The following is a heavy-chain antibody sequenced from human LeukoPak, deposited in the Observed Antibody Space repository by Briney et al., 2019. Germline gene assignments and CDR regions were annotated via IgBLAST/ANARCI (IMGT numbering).Heavy chain of an antibody. D-gene: IGHD1-26*01. CDR2: ISSSGDSI. CDR1: GFTFDDYG. CDR3: LRDEVGATTEFDY. J-gene: IGHJ4*02. Sequence: GGSLRLSCAASGFTFDDYGLSWVRQVPGKGLEWVSYISSSGDSIYYADSVRGRFTISRDSAKNSLYLQMNGLRAEDTAVYYCLRDEVGATTEFDYWGQGTLVTVAS. V-gene: IGHV3-48*03.